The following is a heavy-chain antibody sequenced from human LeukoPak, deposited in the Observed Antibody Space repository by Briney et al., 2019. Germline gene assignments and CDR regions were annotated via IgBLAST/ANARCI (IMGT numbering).Heavy chain of an antibody. Sequence: SETLSLTCAVYGGSFSGYYWSWIRQPPGKGLEWIGEINHSGSTNYNPSLKSRVTISVDTSKNQFSLKLSPVTAADTAVYYCARGQRDDSSGYYYYLAYWGQGTLVTVSS. CDR3: ARGQRDDSSGYYYYLAY. CDR2: INHSGST. V-gene: IGHV4-34*01. J-gene: IGHJ4*02. CDR1: GGSFSGYY. D-gene: IGHD3-22*01.